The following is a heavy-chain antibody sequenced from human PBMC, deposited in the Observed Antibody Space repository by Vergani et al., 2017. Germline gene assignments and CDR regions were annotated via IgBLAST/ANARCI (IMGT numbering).Heavy chain of an antibody. Sequence: VQLQESGPGLLKPSETLSLTCSVSGASISSYFWSWIRQPAGKGLEWLGRVHTDGTAYYNPSLRTRVRLSADLSQSQFSLMMTSLTAADTALYFCSLDQWHDDGPRGWFAPWCQGGLVTVSS. CDR2: VHTDGTA. D-gene: IGHD5-24*01. J-gene: IGHJ5*02. CDR3: SLDQWHDDGPRGWFAP. V-gene: IGHV4-4*07. CDR1: GASISSYF.